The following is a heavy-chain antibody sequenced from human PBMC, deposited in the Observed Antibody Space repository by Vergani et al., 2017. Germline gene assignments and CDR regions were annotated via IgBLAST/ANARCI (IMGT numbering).Heavy chain of an antibody. CDR2: IIPIFGTA. J-gene: IGHJ6*02. CDR1: GGTFSSYA. Sequence: QVQLVQSGAEVKKPGSSVKVSCKASGGTFSSYAISWVRQAPGQGLEWMGRIIPIFGTANYAQKFQGRVTITADESTSKAYMELSSLRSEDTAVYYCARDQYSSGWFKGLYYYYGMDVWGQGTTVTVSS. V-gene: IGHV1-69*18. CDR3: ARDQYSSGWFKGLYYYYGMDV. D-gene: IGHD6-19*01.